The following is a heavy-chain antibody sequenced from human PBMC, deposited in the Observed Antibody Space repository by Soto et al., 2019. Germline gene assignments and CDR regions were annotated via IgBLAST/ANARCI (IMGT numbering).Heavy chain of an antibody. CDR2: IYYSGST. Sequence: QVQLQESGPGLVKPSETLSLTCTVSGGSVSSGSYYWGWIRQPPGKGLEWIGYIYYSGSTNYNPFLKSRVTISVDTSKNHFSLKLSSVTAADTAVYYCAREHCSGGSCYSVTGWFVPWGQGTLVTVSS. CDR3: AREHCSGGSCYSVTGWFVP. D-gene: IGHD2-15*01. J-gene: IGHJ5*02. V-gene: IGHV4-61*01. CDR1: GGSVSSGSYY.